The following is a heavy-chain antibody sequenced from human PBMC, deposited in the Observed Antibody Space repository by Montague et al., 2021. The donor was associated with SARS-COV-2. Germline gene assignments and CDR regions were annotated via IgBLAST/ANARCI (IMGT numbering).Heavy chain of an antibody. CDR3: TRDESETSGFDL. Sequence: SLRLSCAASDFSFKNYEMNWVRQAPGRGLEWVSYISYSGSTKYYADSVKGRFTISRDNAKASLFLKMNSMRVEDTAVYYCTRDESETSGFDLWGQGPLVPASS. D-gene: IGHD2-15*01. CDR1: DFSFKNYE. J-gene: IGHJ4*02. V-gene: IGHV3-48*03. CDR2: ISYSGSTK.